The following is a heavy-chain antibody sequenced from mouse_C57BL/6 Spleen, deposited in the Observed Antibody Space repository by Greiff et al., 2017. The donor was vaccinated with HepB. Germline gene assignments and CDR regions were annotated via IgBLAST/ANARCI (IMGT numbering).Heavy chain of an antibody. CDR3: ERCGFGGNSDFDY. V-gene: IGHV1-39*01. D-gene: IGHD3-1*01. CDR2: INPNYGTT. Sequence: VQLQQSGPELVKPGASVKISCKASGYSFTDYYMNWVKQSNGKSLEWIGVINPNYGTTSYNQKFKGKATLTVDQSSSTAYMQLNSLTSEDSAVYYCERCGFGGNSDFDYWGQGTTVTVSS. CDR1: GYSFTDYY. J-gene: IGHJ2*01.